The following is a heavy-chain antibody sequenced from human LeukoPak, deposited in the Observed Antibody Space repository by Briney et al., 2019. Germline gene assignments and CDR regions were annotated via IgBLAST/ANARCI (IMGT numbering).Heavy chain of an antibody. V-gene: IGHV4-4*07. Sequence: ASETLSLTCSISGDSLKNFYWTWIRQSAGKGLEWLGRISTTGSPNYNAYLKSRLTLAIDTSRSQFSLKLSSVTAADTAVYYCAREAGIIRPLDFWGQGLLVTVSS. J-gene: IGHJ4*02. CDR3: AREAGIIRPLDF. D-gene: IGHD3-16*02. CDR2: ISTTGSP. CDR1: GDSLKNFY.